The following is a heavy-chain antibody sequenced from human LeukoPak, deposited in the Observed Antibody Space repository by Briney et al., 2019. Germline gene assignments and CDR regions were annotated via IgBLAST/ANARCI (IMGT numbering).Heavy chain of an antibody. D-gene: IGHD2-2*02. CDR1: GGTFSSYA. J-gene: IGHJ6*02. CDR2: IIPILGIA. Sequence: SVKVSCKASGGTFSSYANSWVRQAPGQGLEWMGRIIPILGIANYARKFQGRVTITADKSTSTAYMELSSLRSEDTAVYYCARDYVVVPAAIGYYYYGMDVWGQGSTVTVSS. CDR3: ARDYVVVPAAIGYYYYGMDV. V-gene: IGHV1-69*04.